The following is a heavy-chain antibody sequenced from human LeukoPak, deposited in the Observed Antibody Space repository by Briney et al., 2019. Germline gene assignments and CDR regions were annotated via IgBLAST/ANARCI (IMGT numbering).Heavy chain of an antibody. CDR1: GGTFSNYA. J-gene: IGHJ4*02. Sequence: SVKVSCKASGGTFSNYAIGWVRQAPGQGLEWMGGIVPIFDTADYAQKFQGRLTITADDSTSTAYMELSSLRAEDTAVYYCAGDLLGSHTSYSSGAWDYWGQGTLVTVSS. D-gene: IGHD3-9*01. CDR3: AGDLLGSHTSYSSGAWDY. V-gene: IGHV1-69*01. CDR2: IVPIFDTA.